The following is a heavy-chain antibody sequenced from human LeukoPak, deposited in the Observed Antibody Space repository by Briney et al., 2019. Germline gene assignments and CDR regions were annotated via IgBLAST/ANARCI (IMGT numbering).Heavy chain of an antibody. CDR3: ARQGRGYSYGKEDAFDI. J-gene: IGHJ3*02. CDR1: GGSISSYY. V-gene: IGHV4-59*08. CDR2: IYYSGST. Sequence: PSETLSLTCTVSGGSISSYYWSWIRQPPGKGLEWIGYIYYSGSTNYNPSLKSRVTISVDTSRNQISLKLSSVTAADTAVYYCARQGRGYSYGKEDAFDIWGQGTMVTVSS. D-gene: IGHD5-18*01.